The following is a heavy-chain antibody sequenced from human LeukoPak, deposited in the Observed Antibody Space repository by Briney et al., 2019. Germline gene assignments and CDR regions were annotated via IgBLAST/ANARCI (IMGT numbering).Heavy chain of an antibody. CDR3: ARATYYYDSSLDY. CDR1: GGSLSSYY. CDR2: IYYSGST. V-gene: IGHV4-59*01. D-gene: IGHD3-22*01. J-gene: IGHJ4*02. Sequence: AETLSLTCTVSGGSLSSYYWSWIRQPPGKGLEWIGYIYYSGSTNYNPSLKSRVTISVDTSKNQSSLNLSSVTAADTAVYYCARATYYYDSSLDYWGQGTLVTVSS.